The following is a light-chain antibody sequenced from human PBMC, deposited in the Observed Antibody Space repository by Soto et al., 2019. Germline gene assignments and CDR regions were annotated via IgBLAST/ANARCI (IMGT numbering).Light chain of an antibody. Sequence: QSALTQPASVSGSPGQSITFSCTGTSSDVGGHSYVSWYQQRPGKAPRLMIYEVTKRPSGISNRFSASKSGNTASLTISGLRAEDEADYYCASYTSSRTLVFGTGTKVTVL. CDR3: ASYTSSRTLV. V-gene: IGLV2-14*01. CDR2: EVT. J-gene: IGLJ1*01. CDR1: SSDVGGHSY.